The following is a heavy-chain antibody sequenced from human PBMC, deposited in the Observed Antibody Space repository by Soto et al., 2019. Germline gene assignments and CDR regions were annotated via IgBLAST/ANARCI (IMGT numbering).Heavy chain of an antibody. J-gene: IGHJ4*02. CDR1: GGSISSGGYY. D-gene: IGHD4-17*01. Sequence: SETLSLTCTVSGGSISSGGYYWSWIRQHPGKGLEWIGYIYYSGSTYYNPSLKSRVTISVDTSKNQFSLKLSSVTAADTAVYYCASLHRIPTVAFDYWGQGTLVTVSS. V-gene: IGHV4-31*03. CDR2: IYYSGST. CDR3: ASLHRIPTVAFDY.